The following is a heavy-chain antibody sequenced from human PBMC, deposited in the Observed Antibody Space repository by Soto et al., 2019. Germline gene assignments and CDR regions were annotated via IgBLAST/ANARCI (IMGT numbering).Heavy chain of an antibody. CDR1: GVSITYSY. CDR3: ARGGGSFSSGWYYDY. D-gene: IGHD6-19*01. J-gene: IGHJ4*02. CDR2: IYYSGSI. Sequence: QVQLQESGPGLVKPSETLSLTCTVSGVSITYSYWNWVRQPPGKGLEWIGFIYYSGSIKYNPSLGRPVAMSVYMSKNLLSRKLTSVTATDTALYYCARGGGSFSSGWYYDYWGQGTLVTVSS. V-gene: IGHV4-59*08.